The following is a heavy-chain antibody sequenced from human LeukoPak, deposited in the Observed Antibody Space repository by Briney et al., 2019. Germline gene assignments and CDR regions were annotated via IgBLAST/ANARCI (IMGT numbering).Heavy chain of an antibody. Sequence: PSETLSLTCAVYGGSFSGYYWSWIRQPPGKGLEWIGEINHSGSTNYNPSLKSRVTISVDTSKNQFSLKLSSVTAADTAVYYCARLFPLMVRGVSDAFDIWGQGTMVTVSS. V-gene: IGHV4-34*01. CDR1: GGSFSGYY. CDR2: INHSGST. CDR3: ARLFPLMVRGVSDAFDI. D-gene: IGHD3-10*01. J-gene: IGHJ3*02.